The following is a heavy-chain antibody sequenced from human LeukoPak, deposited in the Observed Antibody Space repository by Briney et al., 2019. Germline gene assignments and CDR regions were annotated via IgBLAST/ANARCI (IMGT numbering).Heavy chain of an antibody. CDR1: GGTVXSYA. V-gene: IGHV1-69*05. Sequence: VSXXXXGGTVXSYAIXGGGQAGGQXGEXMGGMIPIFGSANYAQKFQLTLTITTDESTRTAYMELSSLRSEDTAVYYCARSGYCSSTSCFYFDYWGRGTLVTVSS. D-gene: IGHD2-2*01. J-gene: IGHJ4*02. CDR3: ARSGYCSSTSCFYFDY. CDR2: MIPIFGSA.